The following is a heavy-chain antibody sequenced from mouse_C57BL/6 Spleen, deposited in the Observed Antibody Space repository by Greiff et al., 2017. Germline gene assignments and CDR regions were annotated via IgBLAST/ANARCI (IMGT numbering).Heavy chain of an antibody. CDR1: GYTFTSYW. CDR2: IHPNSGST. J-gene: IGHJ4*01. Sequence: VKLQQSGAELVKPGASVKLSCKASGYTFTSYWMHWVKQRPGQGLEWIGMIHPNSGSTNYNEKFKSKATLTVDKSASTAYMQLSSLTSEDSAVYYCARGRAMDNWGQGTSVTVSS. CDR3: ARGRAMDN. V-gene: IGHV1-64*01.